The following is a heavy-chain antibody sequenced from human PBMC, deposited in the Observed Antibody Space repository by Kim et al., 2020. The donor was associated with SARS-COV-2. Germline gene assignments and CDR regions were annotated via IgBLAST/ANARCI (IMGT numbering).Heavy chain of an antibody. V-gene: IGHV4-59*08. D-gene: IGHD5-12*01. CDR3: ALGGGYDTDYFDY. CDR1: GGSISSYY. J-gene: IGHJ4*02. Sequence: SETLSLTCTVSGGSISSYYWSWIRQPPGKGLEWIGYIYYSGSTNYNPSLKSRVTISVDTSKNQFSLKLSSVTAADTAVYYCALGGGYDTDYFDYWGQGTLVTVSS. CDR2: IYYSGST.